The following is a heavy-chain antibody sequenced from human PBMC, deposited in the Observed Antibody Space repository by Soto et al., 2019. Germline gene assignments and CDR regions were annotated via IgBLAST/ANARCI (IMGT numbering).Heavy chain of an antibody. D-gene: IGHD5-18*01. CDR1: GFTFSSYA. Sequence: GGSLRLSCSASGFTFSSYAMHWVRQAPGKGLEYVSAISSNGGSTYYADSVKGRFTISGDNSKNTLYLQMSSLRAEDTAVYYCVKDAAMVLSYYYYGMDVWGQGTTVTVSS. V-gene: IGHV3-64D*06. CDR2: ISSNGGST. CDR3: VKDAAMVLSYYYYGMDV. J-gene: IGHJ6*02.